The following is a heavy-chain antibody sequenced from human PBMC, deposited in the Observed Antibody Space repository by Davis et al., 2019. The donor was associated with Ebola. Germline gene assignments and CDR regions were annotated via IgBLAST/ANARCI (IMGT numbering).Heavy chain of an antibody. CDR1: GFSFSDYD. Sequence: GESLKISCAASGFSFSDYDMYWVRQAPGKGLEWVSVVWREGLNRYYADSVRGRFTISRDNSKNTLYLQMNSLRVQDTAVYYCARDPDTSGYYSWFDPWGQGTLVTVSS. V-gene: IGHV3-33*01. CDR2: VWREGLNR. J-gene: IGHJ5*02. D-gene: IGHD5-18*01. CDR3: ARDPDTSGYYSWFDP.